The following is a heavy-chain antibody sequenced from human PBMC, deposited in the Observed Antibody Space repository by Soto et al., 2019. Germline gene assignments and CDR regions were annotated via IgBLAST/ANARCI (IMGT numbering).Heavy chain of an antibody. Sequence: EVQLVESGGGLVQPGGSLRLSCAASGFTFSIFSMSWVRQAPGKGLEWISYVNAAANDIYYTDSVRGRFTISRDNAKNSLYLQMNSLRAEDTAVYYCAREVSKYSGYDFDYWGQGTLVTVSS. CDR2: VNAAANDI. V-gene: IGHV3-48*01. J-gene: IGHJ4*02. D-gene: IGHD5-12*01. CDR3: AREVSKYSGYDFDY. CDR1: GFTFSIFS.